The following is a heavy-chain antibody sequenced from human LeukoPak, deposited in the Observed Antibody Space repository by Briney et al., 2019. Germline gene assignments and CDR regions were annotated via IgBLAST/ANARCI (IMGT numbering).Heavy chain of an antibody. D-gene: IGHD3-22*01. V-gene: IGHV1-2*02. Sequence: ASVKVSCKASGYTFTSYGISWVRQAPGQGLEWMGWINPNSGGTNYAQKFQGRVTMTRDTSISTAYMELSRLRSDDTAVYYCASSSGYYNNWFDPWGQGTLVTVSS. CDR2: INPNSGGT. CDR1: GYTFTSYG. J-gene: IGHJ5*02. CDR3: ASSSGYYNNWFDP.